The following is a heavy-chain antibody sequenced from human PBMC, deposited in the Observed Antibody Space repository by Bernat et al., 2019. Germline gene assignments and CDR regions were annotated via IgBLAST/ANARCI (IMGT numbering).Heavy chain of an antibody. Sequence: QLQLQESGPGLVKPSKTLSLTCTVSGGSISSSSYYWGWIRQPPGKGLEWIGSIYYSGSTYRDPSLKSRVTIFADTFKNQFSLKLSSVTAADTAVYYCARGPDYDFWSGYCYFDYWGQGILVTVSS. CDR3: ARGPDYDFWSGYCYFDY. V-gene: IGHV4-39*01. CDR1: GGSISSSSYY. D-gene: IGHD3-3*01. CDR2: IYYSGST. J-gene: IGHJ4*02.